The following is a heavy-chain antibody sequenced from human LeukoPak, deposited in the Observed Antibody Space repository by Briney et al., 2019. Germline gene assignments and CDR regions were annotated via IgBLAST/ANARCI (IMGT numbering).Heavy chain of an antibody. D-gene: IGHD3-16*02. V-gene: IGHV3-49*03. CDR1: GFTFGDYG. J-gene: IGHJ4*02. CDR3: TSTYDYVWGSYRPFDY. Sequence: GGSLRLSCTASGFTFGDYGMSWFRQAPGKGLEWVGFIRGKAYGGTTEYAASVKGRFTISRDDCKSIAYLQMNSLKTEDTAVYYCTSTYDYVWGSYRPFDYWGQGTLVTVSS. CDR2: IRGKAYGGTT.